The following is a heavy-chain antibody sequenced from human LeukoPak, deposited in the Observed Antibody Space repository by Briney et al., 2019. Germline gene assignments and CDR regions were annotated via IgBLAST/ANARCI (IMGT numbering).Heavy chain of an antibody. J-gene: IGHJ3*02. CDR2: IWYDGSNK. CDR3: ARAKDNSGRDGFDI. D-gene: IGHD6-19*01. CDR1: GFTFSTYG. Sequence: PGGSLILSCASSGFTFSTYGIHWVRQAPGKGLEWVAVIWYDGSNKYYSDSVKGRFTISRDNSKNTLYLQMNSLRAEDTAVYYCARAKDNSGRDGFDIWGQGTMVTVSS. V-gene: IGHV3-33*01.